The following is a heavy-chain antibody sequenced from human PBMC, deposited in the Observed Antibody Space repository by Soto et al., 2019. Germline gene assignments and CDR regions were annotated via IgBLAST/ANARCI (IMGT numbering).Heavy chain of an antibody. J-gene: IGHJ6*02. CDR1: GYTFTGYY. V-gene: IGHV1-2*02. CDR2: INPNSGGT. CDR3: AIGYCSGGSCYSYYYYYGMDV. D-gene: IGHD2-15*01. Sequence: ASVKVSCKASGYTFTGYYMHWVRQAPGQGLEWIGWINPNSGGTNYAQKFQGRVTMTRDTSISTAYMELSRLRSDDTAVYYCAIGYCSGGSCYSYYYYYGMDVWGQGTTVTVSS.